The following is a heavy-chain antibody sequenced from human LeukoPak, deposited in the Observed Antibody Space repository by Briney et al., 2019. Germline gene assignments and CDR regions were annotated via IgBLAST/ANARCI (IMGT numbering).Heavy chain of an antibody. J-gene: IGHJ6*02. Sequence: GGSLRLSCAASGFTFNSYGMHWVRQAPGKGLEWVVVISYDGSNKYYADSVRGRFTISRDNSKNTLYLQMNSLKDEDTAVYYCAKAHDFWSGIGYGMDVWGQGTTVTVSS. V-gene: IGHV3-30*18. CDR3: AKAHDFWSGIGYGMDV. CDR1: GFTFNSYG. CDR2: ISYDGSNK. D-gene: IGHD3-3*01.